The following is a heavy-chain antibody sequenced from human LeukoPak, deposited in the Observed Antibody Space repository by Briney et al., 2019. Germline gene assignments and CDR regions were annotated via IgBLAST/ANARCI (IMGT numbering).Heavy chain of an antibody. D-gene: IGHD3-10*01. CDR2: ISGGSTTI. J-gene: IGHJ5*02. Sequence: GSLRLSCGASGFSFSSFTMNWVRQTPGKGLELVAYISGGSTTIHYADSVKGRFTISRDNAKNSLFLQMNSLRVEDTAVYYCAKNYYAGLLRMVRPWGQGTLVTVAS. CDR3: AKNYYAGLLRMVRP. CDR1: GFSFSSFT. V-gene: IGHV3-48*04.